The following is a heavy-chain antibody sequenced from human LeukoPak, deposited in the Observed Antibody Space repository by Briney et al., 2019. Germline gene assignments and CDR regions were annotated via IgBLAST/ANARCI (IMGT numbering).Heavy chain of an antibody. D-gene: IGHD3-22*01. J-gene: IGHJ4*02. CDR2: ISYDGSNK. CDR1: GFTFSSYA. V-gene: IGHV3-30-3*01. Sequence: GGSLRLSCAASGFTFSSYAMHWVRQAPGKGLEWVAVISYDGSNKYYADSVKGRFTIYRDNSKNTLYLQTNSLRAEDTAVYYCARDYYDSSGYYEYWGQGTLVTVSS. CDR3: ARDYYDSSGYYEY.